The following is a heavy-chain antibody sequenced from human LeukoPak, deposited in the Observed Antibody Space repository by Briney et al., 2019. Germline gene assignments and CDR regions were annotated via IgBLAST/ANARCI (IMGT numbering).Heavy chain of an antibody. D-gene: IGHD3-16*01. J-gene: IGHJ4*02. Sequence: GGSLRLSCAASGFIFSCYAMSWVRQAPGKGLEWIAYISSGGDTFFYADSVKGRFTISRDNSGDSLHLQMNSLRAEDTAVYYCARGDGVYDYVWGRSYWGQGTLVTVSS. V-gene: IGHV3-11*01. CDR1: GFIFSCYA. CDR3: ARGDGVYDYVWGRSY. CDR2: ISSGGDTF.